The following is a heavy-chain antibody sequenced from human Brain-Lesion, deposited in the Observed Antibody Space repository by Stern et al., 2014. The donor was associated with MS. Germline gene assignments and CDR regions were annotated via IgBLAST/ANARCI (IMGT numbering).Heavy chain of an antibody. Sequence: QVQLQESGPGLVKPSETLSLTCTVAGGSVSSTSYAWAWIRQPPGKGLEWIGTIYYSGNTYYSPSLKSRLTISLDTSQHPFSLQLRSGTAADTAVYYCAGEEDIRYCSGGSCTGNWFDPWGQGTLVTVSS. CDR3: AGEEDIRYCSGGSCTGNWFDP. CDR2: IYYSGNT. V-gene: IGHV4-39*01. J-gene: IGHJ5*02. CDR1: GGSVSSTSYA. D-gene: IGHD2-15*01.